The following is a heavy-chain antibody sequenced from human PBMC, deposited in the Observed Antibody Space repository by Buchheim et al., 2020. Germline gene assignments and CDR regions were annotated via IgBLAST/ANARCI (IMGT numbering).Heavy chain of an antibody. CDR3: ARRGGITGGMDV. D-gene: IGHD1-20*01. V-gene: IGHV4-34*01. J-gene: IGHJ6*02. Sequence: QVQLQQWGAGLLKPSETLSLTCAVYGESFSGYYWSWIRQPPGKGLEWIGEINHSGGTNYNPSLKSRVTISVDTSKNQFSLKLSSVTAADTAVYYCARRGGITGGMDVWGQGTT. CDR1: GESFSGYY. CDR2: INHSGGT.